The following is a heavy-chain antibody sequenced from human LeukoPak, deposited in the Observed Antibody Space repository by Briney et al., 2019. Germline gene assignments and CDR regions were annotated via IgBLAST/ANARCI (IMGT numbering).Heavy chain of an antibody. CDR3: ATKYVYYDASGYYVGFDP. D-gene: IGHD3-22*01. J-gene: IGHJ5*02. Sequence: PSETLSLTCTVSGGSISSYYWSWIRQPAGKGLEWIGRIYSSGSTKYNPSLKSRVTISVDKSKNQFSLKLSSVTAADTAVYYCATKYVYYDASGYYVGFDPWGHGTLVTVSS. CDR2: IYSSGST. CDR1: GGSISSYY. V-gene: IGHV4-4*07.